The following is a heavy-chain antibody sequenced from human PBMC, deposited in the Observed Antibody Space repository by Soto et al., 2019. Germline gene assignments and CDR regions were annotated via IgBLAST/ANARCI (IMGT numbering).Heavy chain of an antibody. J-gene: IGHJ4*02. D-gene: IGHD5-12*01. CDR3: ARVDGDGYNSYYFDY. CDR1: GFTFSDYY. CDR2: ISSSSSYT. V-gene: IGHV3-11*06. Sequence: QVQLVESGGGLVKPGGSLRLSCAASGFTFSDYYMSWISQAPGKGLEWGSYISSSSSYTNYADSVKGRFTISRDNAKNSLYLQMNSLRAADTAVYYCARVDGDGYNSYYFDYWGQGTLVTVSS.